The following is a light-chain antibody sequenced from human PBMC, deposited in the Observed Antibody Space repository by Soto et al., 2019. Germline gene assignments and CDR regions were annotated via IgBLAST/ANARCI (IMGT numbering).Light chain of an antibody. CDR1: RGHSSYA. CDR3: QTWGTGIQV. V-gene: IGLV4-69*01. CDR2: LNSAGSH. J-gene: IGLJ2*01. Sequence: QPVLTQSPSASASLGASVKLTCTLSRGHSSYAIAWHQQHPEKGPRYLMTLNSAGSHSKGDGIPDRFSGSSSGAERYLTISSLQSEDEADYYCQTWGTGIQVFGGGTKLTVL.